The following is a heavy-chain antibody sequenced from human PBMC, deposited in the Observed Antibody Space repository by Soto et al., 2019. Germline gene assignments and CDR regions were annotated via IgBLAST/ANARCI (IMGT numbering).Heavy chain of an antibody. CDR2: IRQDGGQK. J-gene: IGHJ2*01. CDR3: SRGGGGRYFDL. D-gene: IGHD3-16*01. Sequence: EVQLVESGGGLVQPGGPLRLSCAASGFTFNNYWMKWVRQAPGKGLEGVADIRQDGGQKHYVDSVRGRFTISRDNATNSMYQQMSSLRVDDTAVYYCSRGGGGRYFDLWGRGTLVTVSS. V-gene: IGHV3-7*04. CDR1: GFTFNNYW.